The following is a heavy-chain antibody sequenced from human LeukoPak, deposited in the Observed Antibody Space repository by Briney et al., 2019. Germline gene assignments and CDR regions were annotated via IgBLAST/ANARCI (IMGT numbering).Heavy chain of an antibody. CDR3: ARVLDSDYDILTGYQIKYNWFDP. Sequence: ASVKVSCKASGYTFTSYGISWVRQALGQGLEWMGWISAYNGNTNYAQKLQGRVTMTTDTTTSTAYMELRSLRSDDTAVYYCARVLDSDYDILTGYQIKYNWFDPWGQGTLVTVSS. CDR1: GYTFTSYG. CDR2: ISAYNGNT. D-gene: IGHD3-9*01. J-gene: IGHJ5*02. V-gene: IGHV1-18*01.